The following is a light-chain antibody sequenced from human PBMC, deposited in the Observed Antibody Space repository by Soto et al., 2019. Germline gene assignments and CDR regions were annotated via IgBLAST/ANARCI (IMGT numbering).Light chain of an antibody. CDR1: SSNFGAGYA. CDR3: QSYDSSLSGYV. CDR2: ADT. Sequence: QSVLTQPPSVSGAPGQRVTISCTGSSSNFGAGYAVHWYQQFPGTAPKLLIYADTHRPSGVPDRFSGSKSGTSASLAIAGLQAEDEADYYCQSYDSSLSGYVFGTGTKLTVL. J-gene: IGLJ1*01. V-gene: IGLV1-40*01.